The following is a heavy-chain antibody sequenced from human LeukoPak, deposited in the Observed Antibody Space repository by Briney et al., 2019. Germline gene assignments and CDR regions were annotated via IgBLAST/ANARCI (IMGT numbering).Heavy chain of an antibody. D-gene: IGHD2-15*01. V-gene: IGHV6-1*01. Sequence: SQTLSLTCAISGDSVSSNSCAWIWNTQSTAMGLVCLRRKYYMYEWYNDYALSVESRITINPDTSNNQFSLQLNSVTPEDAAVYYCAREVVAGDDAFDIWGQGTMVTVSS. CDR1: GDSVSSNSCA. CDR2: KYYMYEWYN. J-gene: IGHJ3*02. CDR3: AREVVAGDDAFDI.